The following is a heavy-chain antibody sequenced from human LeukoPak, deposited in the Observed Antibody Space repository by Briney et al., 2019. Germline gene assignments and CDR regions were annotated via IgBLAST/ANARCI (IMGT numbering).Heavy chain of an antibody. J-gene: IGHJ4*02. Sequence: PGGSLRLSCAASGFTFSSYAMSWVRQAPGKGLEWVSAISGSGGSTYYADSVKGRFTISRDNSKNTLYLQMNSLRAEDTAVYYCAKGGSTSWHRWVFDYWGQGTLVTVAS. V-gene: IGHV3-23*01. CDR1: GFTFSSYA. D-gene: IGHD2-2*01. CDR3: AKGGSTSWHRWVFDY. CDR2: ISGSGGST.